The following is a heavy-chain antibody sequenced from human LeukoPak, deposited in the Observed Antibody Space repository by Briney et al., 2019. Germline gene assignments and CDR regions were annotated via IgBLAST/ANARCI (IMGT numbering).Heavy chain of an antibody. CDR1: GYTFTSYD. Sequence: ASVKVSFKASGYTFTSYDINWVRQATGQGLEWMGWMNPNSGNTGYAQKFQGRVTMTRNTSISTAYMELSSLRSEDTAVYYCARGRQRGYSGMGMSFDYWGQGTLVTVSS. CDR3: ARGRQRGYSGMGMSFDY. CDR2: MNPNSGNT. D-gene: IGHD5-12*01. J-gene: IGHJ4*02. V-gene: IGHV1-8*01.